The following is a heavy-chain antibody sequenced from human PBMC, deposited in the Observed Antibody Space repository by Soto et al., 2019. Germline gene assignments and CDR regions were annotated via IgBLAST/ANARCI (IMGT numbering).Heavy chain of an antibody. J-gene: IGHJ6*02. D-gene: IGHD6-6*01. CDR1: GGSFSGYY. Sequence: QVQLQQWGAGLLKPSETLSLTCAVYGGSFSGYYWSWIRQPPGKGLEWIGEINHSGSTNYNPSLKSRVTISVDTSKNQFSLKLSSVTAADTAVYYCARLWPYSSSSDYYYYGMDVWGQGTTVTVSS. CDR2: INHSGST. CDR3: ARLWPYSSSSDYYYYGMDV. V-gene: IGHV4-34*01.